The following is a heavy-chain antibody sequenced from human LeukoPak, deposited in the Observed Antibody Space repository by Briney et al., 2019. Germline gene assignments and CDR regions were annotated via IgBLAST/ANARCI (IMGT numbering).Heavy chain of an antibody. Sequence: GGSLRLSCAASGFTFSSYSMNWVRQAPGKGLERVSSISSSSSYIYYADSVKGRFTTSRDNAKNSLYLQMNSLRAEDTAVYYCARDPQLERRRDNWFDPWGQGTLVTVSS. CDR2: ISSSSSYI. D-gene: IGHD1-1*01. V-gene: IGHV3-21*01. CDR3: ARDPQLERRRDNWFDP. J-gene: IGHJ5*02. CDR1: GFTFSSYS.